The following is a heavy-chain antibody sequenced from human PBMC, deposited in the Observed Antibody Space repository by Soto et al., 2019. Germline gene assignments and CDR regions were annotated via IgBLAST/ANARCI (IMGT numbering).Heavy chain of an antibody. J-gene: IGHJ4*02. V-gene: IGHV1-18*01. CDR2: ISAYNGNT. CDR1: GYTFTSYG. CDR3: ARDRRYGSGSYPFN. Sequence: ASVKVSCKASGYTFTSYGISWVRQAPGQGLEWMGWISAYNGNTNYAQKLQGRVTMTTDTSTNTAYMELRSLRSDDTAVYYCARDRRYGSGSYPFNWGQGTLVTVSS. D-gene: IGHD3-10*01.